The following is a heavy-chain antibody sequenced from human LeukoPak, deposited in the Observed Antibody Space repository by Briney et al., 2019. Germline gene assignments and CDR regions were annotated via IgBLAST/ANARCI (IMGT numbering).Heavy chain of an antibody. CDR3: ARDFYTGSGSYYPFDY. CDR2: IKQDGSEK. D-gene: IGHD3-10*01. J-gene: IGHJ4*02. Sequence: PGGSLRLSCAASGFTFSSYAMSWVRQAPGKGLEWVANIKQDGSEKFYVDSVKGRFTISRDNAKNSVYLQMNSLSAEDTAVYYCARDFYTGSGSYYPFDYWGQGTLVTVSS. V-gene: IGHV3-7*01. CDR1: GFTFSSYA.